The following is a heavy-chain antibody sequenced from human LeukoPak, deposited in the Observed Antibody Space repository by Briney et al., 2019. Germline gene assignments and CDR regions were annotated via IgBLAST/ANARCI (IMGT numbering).Heavy chain of an antibody. CDR2: INSDGSST. D-gene: IGHD6-19*01. V-gene: IGHV3-74*01. Sequence: GGSLRLSCAASGFTFSSYWMHWVRQAPGKGLVWVSRINSDGSSTSYADSVKGRFTISRDNAKNTPYLQMNSLRAEDTAVYYCARVRGGWLPQGWGQGTLVTVSS. J-gene: IGHJ4*02. CDR1: GFTFSSYW. CDR3: ARVRGGWLPQG.